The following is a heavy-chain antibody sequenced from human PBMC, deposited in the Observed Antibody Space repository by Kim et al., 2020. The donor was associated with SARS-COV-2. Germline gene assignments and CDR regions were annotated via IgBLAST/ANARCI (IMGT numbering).Heavy chain of an antibody. CDR3: ARDLRVTNWFDP. Sequence: GGSLRLSCAATGFTFSSYWMHWVRQAPGKGLVWVSHINSDGSSTNYADSVKGRFTISRDNAKNTLYLQMNSLRAEDTAIYYCARDLRVTNWFDPWGQGTL. J-gene: IGHJ5*02. CDR1: GFTFSSYW. D-gene: IGHD2-21*02. CDR2: INSDGSST. V-gene: IGHV3-74*01.